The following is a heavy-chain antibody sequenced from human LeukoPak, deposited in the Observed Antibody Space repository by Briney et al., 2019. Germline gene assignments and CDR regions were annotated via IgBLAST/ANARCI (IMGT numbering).Heavy chain of an antibody. CDR2: ISSNGGST. D-gene: IGHD5-12*01. CDR1: GFTFSSYT. Sequence: GGSLRLSCSASGFTFSSYTMHWVRQAPGKGLEYVSSISSNGGSTYYADSVKGRFTVSRDNSKNTLYLQVSSLRAEDTAVYYCVKEDIVATQFDYWGQGTLVTVSS. V-gene: IGHV3-64D*06. J-gene: IGHJ4*02. CDR3: VKEDIVATQFDY.